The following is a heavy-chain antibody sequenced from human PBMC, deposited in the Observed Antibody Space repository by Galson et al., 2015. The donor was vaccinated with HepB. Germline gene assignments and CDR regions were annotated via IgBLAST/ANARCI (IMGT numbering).Heavy chain of an antibody. CDR2: IYSGGAT. Sequence: KGLEWLSFIYSGGATYYADSVKGRFTISRDNSKNMLYLQMNSLRAEDTAIYFCARDAASGNSPYYYMDVWGKGTTVTVSS. J-gene: IGHJ6*03. V-gene: IGHV3-53*01. CDR3: ARDAASGNSPYYYMDV. D-gene: IGHD3-10*01.